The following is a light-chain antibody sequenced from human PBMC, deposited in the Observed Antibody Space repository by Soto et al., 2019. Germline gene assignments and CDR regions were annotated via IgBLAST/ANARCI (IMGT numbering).Light chain of an antibody. CDR1: QRISGW. CDR3: QQYNSFSPIT. J-gene: IGKJ5*01. V-gene: IGKV1-5*01. Sequence: DIQRTQSPSTLSASVGDRVSITCRASQRISGWLAWYQQKPGKAPKLLIYDDSTLESGVPSRFSGSGAGTEFTHTISSLQPDDVATYYCQQYNSFSPITFGQGPRLETK. CDR2: DDS.